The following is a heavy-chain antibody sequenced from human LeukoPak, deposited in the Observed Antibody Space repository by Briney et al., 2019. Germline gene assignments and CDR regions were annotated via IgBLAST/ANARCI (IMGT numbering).Heavy chain of an antibody. CDR2: IYPGDSDT. CDR3: ARQEVVAADDYFDY. CDR1: GYSFTSYW. J-gene: IGHJ4*02. V-gene: IGHV5-51*01. Sequence: GESLKISCKGSGYSFTSYWIGWVRQMPGKGPEWMGIIYPGDSDTRYSPSFQGQVTISADKSISTTYLQWSSLKASDTAMYYCARQEVVAADDYFDYWGQGTLVTVSS. D-gene: IGHD2-15*01.